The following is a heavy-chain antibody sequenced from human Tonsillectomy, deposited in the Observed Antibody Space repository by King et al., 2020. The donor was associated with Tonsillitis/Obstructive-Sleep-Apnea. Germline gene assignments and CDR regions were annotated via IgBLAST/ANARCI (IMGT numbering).Heavy chain of an antibody. CDR3: ARDRFIVGGSGALDY. V-gene: IGHV1-69*12. CDR1: RGTFNKYA. CDR2: IIPIFGTA. J-gene: IGHJ4*02. Sequence: QLVQSGAEVKKPGSSVKVSCKASRGTFNKYAISWVRQAPGQGLQWMGGIIPIFGTASYAQTFQGRVTITADESTSTAYMELTSLRSEDTAVYYCARDRFIVGGSGALDYWGQGTLVTVSS. D-gene: IGHD2-15*01.